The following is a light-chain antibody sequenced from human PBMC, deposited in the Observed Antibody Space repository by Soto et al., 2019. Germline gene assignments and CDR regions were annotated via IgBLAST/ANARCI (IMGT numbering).Light chain of an antibody. CDR1: SSDLGGHNY. CDR3: SSYRTRGV. Sequence: HSALTQPASVSGSPGQSITISCTGTSSDLGGHNYVSWYQQHPGKVPKLLIYEVNIRPSGISNRFSGSKSGNTASLTISGLQAEDEADYYCSSYRTRGVFGGGTKLTVL. V-gene: IGLV2-14*01. CDR2: EVN. J-gene: IGLJ3*02.